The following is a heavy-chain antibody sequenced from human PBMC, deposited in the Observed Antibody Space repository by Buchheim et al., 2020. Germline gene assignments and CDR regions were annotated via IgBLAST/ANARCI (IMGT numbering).Heavy chain of an antibody. J-gene: IGHJ6*03. V-gene: IGHV3-74*01. D-gene: IGHD2-15*01. CDR1: GFTFSSYW. CDR3: ARAGYCSGGSCYDYYYYMDV. CDR2: INSDGSST. Sequence: EVQLVESGGGLVQPGGSLRLSCAASGFTFSSYWMHWVRQAPGKGLVWVSRINSDGSSTSYADSVKGRFTIPRENAKNTLYLQMNSLRAEDTAVYYCARAGYCSGGSCYDYYYYMDVWGKGTT.